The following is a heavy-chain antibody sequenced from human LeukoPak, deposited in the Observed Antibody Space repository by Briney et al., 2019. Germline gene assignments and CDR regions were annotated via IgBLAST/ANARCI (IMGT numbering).Heavy chain of an antibody. Sequence: PGGSLRLSCAASGFTFSSYGMHWVRQAPGKGLEWVAFIRYDGSNKYYADSVKGRFTISRDNAKNSLYLQMNSLRAEDTAVYYCARGSISSSWYVGHYYYYYMDVWGKGTTVTVSS. CDR1: GFTFSSYG. CDR3: ARGSISSSWYVGHYYYYYMDV. D-gene: IGHD6-13*01. V-gene: IGHV3-30*02. CDR2: IRYDGSNK. J-gene: IGHJ6*03.